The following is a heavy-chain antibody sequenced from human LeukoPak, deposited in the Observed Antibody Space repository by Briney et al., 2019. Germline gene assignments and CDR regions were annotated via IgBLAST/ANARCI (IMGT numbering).Heavy chain of an antibody. Sequence: SETLSLTCAVYGGSSSGYYWSWIRQPPGKGLEWIGEINHSGSTNYNPSLKSRVTISVDTSKNQFSLKLTSVTAADTAVYYCARPTERYYYDSIGYFDAFDIWGQGTMVTVSS. CDR2: INHSGST. D-gene: IGHD3-22*01. CDR1: GGSSSGYY. CDR3: ARPTERYYYDSIGYFDAFDI. J-gene: IGHJ3*02. V-gene: IGHV4-34*01.